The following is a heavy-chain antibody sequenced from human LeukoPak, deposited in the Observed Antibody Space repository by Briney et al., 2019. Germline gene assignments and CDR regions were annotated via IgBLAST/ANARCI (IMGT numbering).Heavy chain of an antibody. Sequence: GGSLRLSCAASGFTLSSYAMSWVRQAPGKGLEWVSAISSSGGSTYYADSVKGRFTISRDTSKNTLFLQMNSLRAEDTAVYYCAKDRPLNWGYYFDYWGQGTLVTVSS. CDR2: ISSSGGST. J-gene: IGHJ4*02. CDR1: GFTLSSYA. D-gene: IGHD7-27*01. V-gene: IGHV3-23*01. CDR3: AKDRPLNWGYYFDY.